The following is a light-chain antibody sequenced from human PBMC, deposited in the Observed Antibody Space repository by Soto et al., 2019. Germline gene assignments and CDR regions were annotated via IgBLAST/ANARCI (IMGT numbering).Light chain of an antibody. J-gene: IGLJ2*01. V-gene: IGLV2-14*01. CDR1: SNDIGGYNY. Sequence: QSALTQPASVSGSHGQSITISCTGTSNDIGGYNYVSWYQQHPGKAPKLIIYGVTHRPSGVSNRFSGSKSGNTASLTISGLQAEDEADYHCSSYTRVSSVVFGGGTKLTVL. CDR3: SSYTRVSSVV. CDR2: GVT.